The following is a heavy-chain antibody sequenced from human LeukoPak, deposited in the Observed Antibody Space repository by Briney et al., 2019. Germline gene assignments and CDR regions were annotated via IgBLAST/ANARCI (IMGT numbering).Heavy chain of an antibody. CDR3: ARESGDYYDSSDDY. CDR1: GFTFSSYE. Sequence: GGSLRLSCAASGFTFSSYEMNWVRQAPGKGLEWVSYISSSGSTIYYADSVKGRFTISRDNAKNSLYLQMNSLRAEDTAVYYCARESGDYYDSSDDYWGQGTLVTVSS. V-gene: IGHV3-48*03. D-gene: IGHD3-22*01. J-gene: IGHJ4*02. CDR2: ISSSGSTI.